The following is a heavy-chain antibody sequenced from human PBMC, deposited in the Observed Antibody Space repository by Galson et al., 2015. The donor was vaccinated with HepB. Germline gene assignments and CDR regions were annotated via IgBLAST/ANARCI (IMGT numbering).Heavy chain of an antibody. Sequence: SLRLSCAASGFTFSSYAMSWVRQAPGKGLEWVSAISGSGGSTYYADSVKGRFTISRDNSKNTLYLQMNSLRAEDTAVYYCAKARSDQWLPYYYYYYGMDVWGQGTTVTVSS. D-gene: IGHD6-19*01. CDR1: GFTFSSYA. J-gene: IGHJ6*02. V-gene: IGHV3-23*01. CDR2: ISGSGGST. CDR3: AKARSDQWLPYYYYYYGMDV.